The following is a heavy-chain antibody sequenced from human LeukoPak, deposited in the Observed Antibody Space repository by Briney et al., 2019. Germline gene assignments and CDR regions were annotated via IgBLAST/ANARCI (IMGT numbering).Heavy chain of an antibody. V-gene: IGHV1-8*03. CDR1: GYTFTSYD. Sequence: ASVKVSCKASGYTFTSYDINWVPQATGQGLEGMGWMNPNSGDTGYAQKFQGRVTITRNTSISTAYMELSSLRSEDTAVYYCARGLGSSSSGFYYYMDVWGKGTTVTVSS. J-gene: IGHJ6*03. CDR3: ARGLGSSSSGFYYYMDV. D-gene: IGHD6-6*01. CDR2: MNPNSGDT.